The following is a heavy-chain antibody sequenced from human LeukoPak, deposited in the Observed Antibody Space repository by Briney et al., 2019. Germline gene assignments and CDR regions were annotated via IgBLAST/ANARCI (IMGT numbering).Heavy chain of an antibody. D-gene: IGHD6-6*01. CDR2: IYYSGST. J-gene: IGHJ4*02. V-gene: IGHV4-59*01. Sequence: SETLSLTCTVSGGSISSYYWSWIRQPPGKGLEWIGYIYYSGSTNYNPSLKSRVTISVDTSKNQFSLKLSSVTAADTAVYYCARVPSIAATEIDYWGQGTLVTVSS. CDR3: ARVPSIAATEIDY. CDR1: GGSISSYY.